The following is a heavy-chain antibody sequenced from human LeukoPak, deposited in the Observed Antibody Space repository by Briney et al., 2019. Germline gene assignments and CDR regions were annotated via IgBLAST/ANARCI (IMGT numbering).Heavy chain of an antibody. CDR1: GFTFSSYG. D-gene: IGHD6-13*01. CDR3: AKESIAAAGDLNWFDP. CDR2: IRYDGSNK. V-gene: IGHV3-30*02. Sequence: GSLRLSCAASGFTFSSYGMHWVRQAPGKGLEWVAFIRYDGSNKYYADSVKGRFTISRDNSKNTLYLQMNSLRAEDTAVYYCAKESIAAAGDLNWFDPWGQGTLVTVSS. J-gene: IGHJ5*02.